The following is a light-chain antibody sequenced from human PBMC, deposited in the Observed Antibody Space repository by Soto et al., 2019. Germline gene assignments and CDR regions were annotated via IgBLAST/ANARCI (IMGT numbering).Light chain of an antibody. CDR3: SSYTSSSTLDYV. Sequence: SVLTQPPSASGSPGQAVTISCTGTSRDIGGYDFVSWYQVRPGEAPQLIIYNVNGRPSGVPRRFSGSKSGNTASLTISGLLAEDEADYYCSSYTSSSTLDYVFGTGTKVTV. CDR2: NVN. V-gene: IGLV2-14*03. J-gene: IGLJ1*01. CDR1: SRDIGGYDF.